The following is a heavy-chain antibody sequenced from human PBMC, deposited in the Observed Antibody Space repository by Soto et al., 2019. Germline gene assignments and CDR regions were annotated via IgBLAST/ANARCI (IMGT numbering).Heavy chain of an antibody. CDR1: GGSISGYF. D-gene: IGHD3-10*01. CDR2: IYSSEYT. Sequence: PSETLSLTCTVSGGSISGYFWSWIRQPPGKGLEWIAYIYSSEYTDYNPSLKSRVTISVDTSKNQFSLQLNSVTPEDTAVYYCARGGHGPGMDGWGQGATVTFSS. V-gene: IGHV4-59*12. J-gene: IGHJ6*02. CDR3: ARGGHGPGMDG.